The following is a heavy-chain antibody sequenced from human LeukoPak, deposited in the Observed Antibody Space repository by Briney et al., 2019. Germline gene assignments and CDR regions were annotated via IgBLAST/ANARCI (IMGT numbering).Heavy chain of an antibody. D-gene: IGHD6-19*01. CDR1: GFTFSSYA. CDR3: ARNGYSSGWNFDY. V-gene: IGHV3-30*04. Sequence: GGSLRLSCAASGFTFSSYAMHWVRQAPGKGLEWVAVISYDGSNKYYADSVKGRFTISRDNSKNTLYLQMNSLRAEDTAVYYCARNGYSSGWNFDYWGQGTLVTVSS. J-gene: IGHJ4*02. CDR2: ISYDGSNK.